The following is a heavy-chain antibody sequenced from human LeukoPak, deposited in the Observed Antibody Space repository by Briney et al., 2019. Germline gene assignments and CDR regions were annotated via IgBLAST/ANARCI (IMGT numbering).Heavy chain of an antibody. CDR1: GGSISSCY. V-gene: IGHV4-59*01. J-gene: IGHJ5*02. CDR2: IYYSGST. CDR3: ARRVTMVRGNRYNWFDP. D-gene: IGHD3-10*01. Sequence: SETLSLTCTVSGGSISSCYWSWIRQPPGKGLEWIGYIYYSGSTNYNPSLKSRVTISVDTSKNQFPLKLSSVTAADTAVYYCARRVTMVRGNRYNWFDPWGQGTLVTVSS.